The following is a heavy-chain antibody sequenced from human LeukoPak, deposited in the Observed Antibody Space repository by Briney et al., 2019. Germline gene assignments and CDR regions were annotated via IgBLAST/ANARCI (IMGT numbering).Heavy chain of an antibody. CDR1: RFTFSRDW. Sequence: PGRSLRLSCAASRFTFSRDWMNSVRQAPGKGLEWGANIKQDGSEKYYVDSVKGRFNISRDNAKSSLYLQMKSLRAEDTALYYCARDPSRGYSYGSVDYWGQGTLVTVSS. V-gene: IGHV3-7*01. J-gene: IGHJ4*02. CDR3: ARDPSRGYSYGSVDY. CDR2: IKQDGSEK. D-gene: IGHD5-18*01.